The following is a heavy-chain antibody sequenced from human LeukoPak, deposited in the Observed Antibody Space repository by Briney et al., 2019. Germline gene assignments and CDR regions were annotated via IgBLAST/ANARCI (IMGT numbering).Heavy chain of an antibody. J-gene: IGHJ4*02. Sequence: ASVKVSCKASGYTFTGYYMHWVRQAPGQGLEWMGWINPNSGGTNYAQKFQGRVTMTRDTSISTAYMELSRLRSDDTAVYYCARDPVAISNFDYWGQGTLVTVSS. CDR2: INPNSGGT. CDR3: ARDPVAISNFDY. V-gene: IGHV1-2*02. CDR1: GYTFTGYY. D-gene: IGHD5-12*01.